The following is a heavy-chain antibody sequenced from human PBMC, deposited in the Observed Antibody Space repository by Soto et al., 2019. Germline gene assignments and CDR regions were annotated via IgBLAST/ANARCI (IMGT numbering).Heavy chain of an antibody. J-gene: IGHJ4*02. V-gene: IGHV3-21*01. Sequence: EVQLVESGGGLVKPGGSLRLSCAASGFTFSSYSMNWVRQAPGKGLEWVSSISSSSSYIYYADSVKGRFTISRDNAENSLYLQMHSLRAEDTAVYYCAMDQPAYSYGNGLGYWGPGTLVTFSS. CDR1: GFTFSSYS. CDR2: ISSSSSYI. CDR3: AMDQPAYSYGNGLGY. D-gene: IGHD5-18*01.